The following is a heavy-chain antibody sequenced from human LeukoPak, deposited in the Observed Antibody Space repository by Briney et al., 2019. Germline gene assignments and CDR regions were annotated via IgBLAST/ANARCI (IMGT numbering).Heavy chain of an antibody. CDR1: GGSISSGDYY. Sequence: SETLSLTCTVSGGSISSGDYYWSWIRQPPGKGLEWIGYIYYSGSTYYNPSLKSRVTISVDTSRNQFSLKLSSVTAADTAVYYCASTVTENFQHWGQGTLVTVSS. CDR3: ASTVTENFQH. J-gene: IGHJ1*01. CDR2: IYYSGST. D-gene: IGHD4-17*01. V-gene: IGHV4-30-4*01.